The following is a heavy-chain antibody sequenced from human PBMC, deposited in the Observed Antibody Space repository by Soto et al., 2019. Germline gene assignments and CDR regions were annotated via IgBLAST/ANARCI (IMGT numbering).Heavy chain of an antibody. J-gene: IGHJ4*02. CDR3: ARQRRGTWYYFDH. V-gene: IGHV1-8*01. CDR2: INPNADKT. Sequence: ASVKVSCKPTGYTSTSYHINWVRQATGQGLEWMGWINPNADKTGFAQKFQGRVTMTRDTLINTVYMELNNLRPEDTAVYCCARQRRGTWYYFDHLGQGTLGTVSS. CDR1: GYTSTSYH.